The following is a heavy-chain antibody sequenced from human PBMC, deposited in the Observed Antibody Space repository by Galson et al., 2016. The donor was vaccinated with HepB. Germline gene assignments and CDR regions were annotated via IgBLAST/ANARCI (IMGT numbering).Heavy chain of an antibody. CDR2: IRGSGGST. CDR3: AKIGQRTPHPDY. Sequence: SLRLSCAASGFTLSSYDMSWVRQAPGKGLEWVSAIRGSGGSTFYADSVKGRFTISRDNSMNTLYLQMNSLRAEDTAVYYCAKIGQRTPHPDYWGQGTLVTVSS. CDR1: GFTLSSYD. V-gene: IGHV3-23*01. J-gene: IGHJ4*02.